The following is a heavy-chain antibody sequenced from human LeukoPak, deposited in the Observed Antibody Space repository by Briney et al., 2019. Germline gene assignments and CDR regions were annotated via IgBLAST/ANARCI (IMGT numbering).Heavy chain of an antibody. D-gene: IGHD5-18*01. CDR1: GYTFSDNY. V-gene: IGHV1-2*02. CDR2: INPNSGGT. Sequence: ASVKVSCKASGYTFSDNYMHWVRQAPGQGLEWMGWINPNSGGTNYAQNFQGRVTMTRDTSISTAYMELSRLRSDDTAVYYCARDGDSYGYYYYGMDVWGQGTTVTVSS. J-gene: IGHJ6*02. CDR3: ARDGDSYGYYYYGMDV.